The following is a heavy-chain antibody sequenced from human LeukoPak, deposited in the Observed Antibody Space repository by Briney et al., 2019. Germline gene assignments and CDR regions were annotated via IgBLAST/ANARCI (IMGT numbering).Heavy chain of an antibody. Sequence: GGSLRLSYAASGFTFSDYYMSWIRQAPGKGLEWVSYISSSGGTIYYADSVKGRFTISRDNAKNSLYLQMNSLRAEDTAVYYCARDRFYAVTTDYYGMDVWGQGTTVTVSS. J-gene: IGHJ6*02. V-gene: IGHV3-11*01. CDR1: GFTFSDYY. CDR2: ISSSGGTI. D-gene: IGHD4-11*01. CDR3: ARDRFYAVTTDYYGMDV.